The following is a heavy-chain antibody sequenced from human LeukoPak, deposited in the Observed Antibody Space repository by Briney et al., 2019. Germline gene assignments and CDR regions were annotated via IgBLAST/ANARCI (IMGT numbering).Heavy chain of an antibody. D-gene: IGHD6-19*01. Sequence: GASVNVSCKASGYTFTGYYMHWVRQAPGQGLEWMGRINPNSGGTNYAQKFQGRVTMTRDTSISTAYMELSRLRSDDTAVYYCAISGYSSGWRGPFDYWGQGTLVTVSS. V-gene: IGHV1-2*06. CDR1: GYTFTGYY. CDR3: AISGYSSGWRGPFDY. J-gene: IGHJ4*02. CDR2: INPNSGGT.